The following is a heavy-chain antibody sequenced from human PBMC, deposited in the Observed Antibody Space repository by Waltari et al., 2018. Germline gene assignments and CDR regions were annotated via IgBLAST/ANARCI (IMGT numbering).Heavy chain of an antibody. V-gene: IGHV3-9*01. Sequence: EVQLVESGGGLVQPGRSLRLSCAASGFTFDDYAMHWVRQATGKGLEWVSGISWNSGSIGYADSVKGRFTISRDNAKNSLYLQMNSLRAEDTALYYCAKGPNSGWLEDAFDIWGQGTMVTVSS. CDR1: GFTFDDYA. CDR2: ISWNSGSI. CDR3: AKGPNSGWLEDAFDI. D-gene: IGHD6-19*01. J-gene: IGHJ3*02.